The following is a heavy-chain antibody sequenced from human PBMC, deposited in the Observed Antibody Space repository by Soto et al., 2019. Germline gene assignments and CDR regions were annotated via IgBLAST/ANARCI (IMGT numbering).Heavy chain of an antibody. V-gene: IGHV3-53*04. J-gene: IGHJ6*03. CDR1: GFTVSSNY. Sequence: HPGGSLRLSCAASGFTVSSNYMSWVRQAPGKGLEWVSVIYSGGSTYYADSVKGRFTISRHNSKNTLYLQMNSLRAEDTAVYYCARVRSSWYRLNYYYMDVWGKGTTVTVSS. D-gene: IGHD6-13*01. CDR3: ARVRSSWYRLNYYYMDV. CDR2: IYSGGST.